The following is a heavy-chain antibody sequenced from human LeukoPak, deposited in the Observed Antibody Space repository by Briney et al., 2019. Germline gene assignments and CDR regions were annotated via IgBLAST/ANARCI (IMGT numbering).Heavy chain of an antibody. J-gene: IGHJ4*02. CDR3: AKAIDYGDYGPLDY. CDR2: ISGSGGST. CDR1: GFTFSSYA. Sequence: GGSLRLSCAASGFTFSSYAMSWVRQAPGKGLEWVSAISGSGGSTYYADSVKGRFTIFRDNSKNTLYLQMNSLRAEDTAVYYCAKAIDYGDYGPLDYWGQGTLVTVSS. D-gene: IGHD4-17*01. V-gene: IGHV3-23*01.